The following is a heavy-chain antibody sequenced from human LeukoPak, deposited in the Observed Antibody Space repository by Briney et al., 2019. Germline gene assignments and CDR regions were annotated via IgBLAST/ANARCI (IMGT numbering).Heavy chain of an antibody. J-gene: IGHJ6*03. CDR3: AGEMVQVSSGYPYYYYMDV. CDR2: IYTSGST. CDR1: GGSISSGNYY. D-gene: IGHD3-22*01. Sequence: SETLSLTWTVSGGSISSGNYYWNWIRQPAGKGLEWIGRIYTSGSTNYNPSLKSRVTMSVDTSKNQFSLKLSSVTAADTAVYYCAGEMVQVSSGYPYYYYMDVWGKGTTVTVSS. V-gene: IGHV4-61*02.